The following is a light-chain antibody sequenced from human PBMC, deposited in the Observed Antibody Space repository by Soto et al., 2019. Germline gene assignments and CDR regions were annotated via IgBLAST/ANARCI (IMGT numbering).Light chain of an antibody. CDR3: QHYDSYPWT. J-gene: IGKJ1*01. CDR1: QSISSW. V-gene: IGKV1-5*03. Sequence: DIQMTQSPSALSASVGDRVTITCRASQSISSWLAWYQQRPGKAPKLLIYKASSLQSGVPSRFSGSGSGTEFTLTISSLQPDDFATYFCQHYDSYPWTFGQGTKVEI. CDR2: KAS.